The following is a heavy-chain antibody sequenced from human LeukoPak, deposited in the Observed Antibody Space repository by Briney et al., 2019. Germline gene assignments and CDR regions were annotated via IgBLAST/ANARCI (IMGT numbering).Heavy chain of an antibody. J-gene: IGHJ4*02. Sequence: GGSLRLSCAASGFTFSSCWMSWVRQAPGKGLEWVANIKQDGSEKYYVDSVKGRFTISRDNAKNSLYLQMNSLRAEDTAVYYCARATAESALSAGWGQGTLVTVSS. CDR1: GFTFSSCW. CDR3: ARATAESALSAG. V-gene: IGHV3-7*01. D-gene: IGHD4/OR15-4a*01. CDR2: IKQDGSEK.